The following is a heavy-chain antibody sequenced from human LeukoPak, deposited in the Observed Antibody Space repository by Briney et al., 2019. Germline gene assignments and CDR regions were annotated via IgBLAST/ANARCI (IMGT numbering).Heavy chain of an antibody. V-gene: IGHV4-34*01. D-gene: IGHD2-2*01. CDR2: INHSGST. CDR3: ASKVVPAATVGYFDY. CDR1: GGSFSGYY. Sequence: SPSETLSLTCAVYGGSFSGYYWSWIRQPPGKGLEWLGEINHSGSTNYNPSLKSRVTISVDTSKNQFSLKLSSVTAADTAVYYCASKVVPAATVGYFDYWGQGTLVTVSS. J-gene: IGHJ4*02.